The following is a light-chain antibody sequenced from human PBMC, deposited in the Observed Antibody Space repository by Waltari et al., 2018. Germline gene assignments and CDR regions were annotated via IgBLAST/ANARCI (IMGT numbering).Light chain of an antibody. CDR2: GAS. V-gene: IGKV3-20*01. Sequence: IVLTQSPGTLSLSPGERATLSCRASQSVSRPLAWYQQKPGQAPKLLIYGASTRATGIPDRFSGSGSGTDFSLTISSLKPEDFAIYFCQHYVRLPATFGQGTKVEIK. J-gene: IGKJ1*01. CDR1: QSVSRP. CDR3: QHYVRLPAT.